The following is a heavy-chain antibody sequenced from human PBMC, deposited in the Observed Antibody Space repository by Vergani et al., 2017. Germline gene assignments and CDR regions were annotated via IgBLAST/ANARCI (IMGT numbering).Heavy chain of an antibody. CDR2: IYYSGST. CDR1: GGSISSYY. CDR3: ARNXYCGGDCYSDAFDI. J-gene: IGHJ3*02. Sequence: QVQLQESGPGLVKPSETLSLTCTVSGGSISSYYWSWIRQPPGKGLEWIGYIYYSGSTNYNPSLKSRVTISVDTSKNQFSLKLSSVTAADTAVYYCARNXYCGGDCYSDAFDIWGQGTMATVSS. D-gene: IGHD2-21*02. V-gene: IGHV4-59*01.